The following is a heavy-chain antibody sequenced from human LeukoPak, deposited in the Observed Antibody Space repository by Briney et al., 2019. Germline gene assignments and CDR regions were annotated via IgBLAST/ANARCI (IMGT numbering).Heavy chain of an antibody. J-gene: IGHJ5*02. CDR3: ARLREYSSGWWNWFDP. D-gene: IGHD6-19*01. Sequence: PSETLSLTCTVSGGSISSSSYYWGWIRQPPGKGLEWIGSIYYSGSTYYNPSLKSRVTISVDTSKNQFSLKLSSVTAADTAVYYCARLREYSSGWWNWFDPWGQGTLVTVSS. V-gene: IGHV4-39*01. CDR1: GGSISSSSYY. CDR2: IYYSGST.